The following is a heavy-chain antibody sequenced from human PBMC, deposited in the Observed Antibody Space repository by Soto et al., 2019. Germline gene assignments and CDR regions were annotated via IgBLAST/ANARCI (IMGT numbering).Heavy chain of an antibody. CDR2: FDPEDGET. V-gene: IGHV1-24*01. D-gene: IGHD2-15*01. CDR3: AGLIGYCSGGSCYSTLDY. CDR1: GYTLTELS. Sequence: ASVKVSCNVSGYTLTELSMHWVRQAPGKGLEWMGGFDPEDGETIYAQKFQGRVTMTEDTSTDTAYMELSSLRSEDTAVYYCAGLIGYCSGGSCYSTLDYWGQGTLVTVSS. J-gene: IGHJ4*02.